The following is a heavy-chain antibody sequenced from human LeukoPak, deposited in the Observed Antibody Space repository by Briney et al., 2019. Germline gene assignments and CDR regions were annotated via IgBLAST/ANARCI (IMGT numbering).Heavy chain of an antibody. CDR1: GGSISSRSYY. J-gene: IGHJ3*02. Sequence: SETLSLTCTVSGGSISSRSYYWSWIRQPAGKGLEWIGRIYTSGSTNYNPSLKSRVTISVDTSKNQFSLKLSSVTAADTAVYYCARDEVGGAYDIWGQGTVVTVSS. V-gene: IGHV4-61*02. CDR2: IYTSGST. CDR3: ARDEVGGAYDI. D-gene: IGHD4-23*01.